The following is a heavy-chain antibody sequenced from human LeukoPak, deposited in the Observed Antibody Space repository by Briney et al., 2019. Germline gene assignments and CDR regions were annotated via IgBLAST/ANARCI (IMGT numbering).Heavy chain of an antibody. V-gene: IGHV3-23*01. CDR2: ISGSGGST. Sequence: GGSLRLSCAASGFTFSSYGMSWVRQAPGKGLEWVSAISGSGGSTYYADSVKGRFTISRDNSKNTLYLQMNSLRAEDTAVYYCAKDRSIAAAGQYFQHWGQGTLVTVSS. D-gene: IGHD6-13*01. CDR3: AKDRSIAAAGQYFQH. J-gene: IGHJ1*01. CDR1: GFTFSSYG.